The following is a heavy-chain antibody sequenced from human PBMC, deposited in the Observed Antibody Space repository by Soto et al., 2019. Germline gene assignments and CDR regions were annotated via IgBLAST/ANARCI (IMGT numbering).Heavy chain of an antibody. J-gene: IGHJ6*03. CDR3: ARIYGSGSYYYYYMDV. Sequence: SETLSLTCTVSGGSISSSSYYWGWIRQPPGKGLERIGSIYYSGSTYYNPSLKSRVTISVDTSKNQFSLKLSSVTAADTAVYYCARIYGSGSYYYYYMDVWGKGTTVTVSS. CDR2: IYYSGST. D-gene: IGHD3-10*01. CDR1: GGSISSSSYY. V-gene: IGHV4-39*01.